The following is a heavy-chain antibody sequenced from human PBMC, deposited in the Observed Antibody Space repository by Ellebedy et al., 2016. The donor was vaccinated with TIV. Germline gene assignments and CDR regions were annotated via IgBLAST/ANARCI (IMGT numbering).Heavy chain of an antibody. CDR2: KYSRSKWYN. CDR1: VDSVSRKGAD. Sequence: SQTLSLTCAISVDSVSRKGADWTWPRQSPWRGIDCWGRKYSRSKWYNEDAVSVESRITINSDTSKNQFSLQLSSVTPEDTAIYYCAREIRAYHSWGQGTLVTVSS. J-gene: IGHJ4*02. CDR3: AREIRAYHS. V-gene: IGHV6-1*01.